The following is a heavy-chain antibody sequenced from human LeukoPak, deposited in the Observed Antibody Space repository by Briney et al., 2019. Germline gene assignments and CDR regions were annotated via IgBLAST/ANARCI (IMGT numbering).Heavy chain of an antibody. CDR3: ARGRGDVLRLLEWRRDLYGMDV. V-gene: IGHV1-8*01. CDR1: GYTFTSYN. J-gene: IGHJ6*01. Sequence: AAVKVSCKASGYTFTSYNINWGRQATGQGLEWMGWINPNSGNKGYAQKFQGRVTMTRNTSIRTAYMELSSLRSENTAVYYCARGRGDVLRLLEWRRDLYGMDVWGQGSTVTVSS. D-gene: IGHD3-3*01. CDR2: INPNSGNK.